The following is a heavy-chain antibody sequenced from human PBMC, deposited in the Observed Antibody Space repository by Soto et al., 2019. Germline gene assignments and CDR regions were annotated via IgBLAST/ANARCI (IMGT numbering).Heavy chain of an antibody. CDR1: GVSISVFFFH. D-gene: IGHD3-10*01. J-gene: IGHJ4*02. CDR3: ARSINMFRGVRFYFES. CDR2: IYDSGST. Sequence: TLSLTXTVSGVSISVFFFHLIGIRHHPGKGLEWIGNIYDSGSTYYNPSLKSRISISLDTSKNQFSLKLNSVTAADTAAYFCARSINMFRGVRFYFESWGQGTLVTVSS. V-gene: IGHV4-31*03.